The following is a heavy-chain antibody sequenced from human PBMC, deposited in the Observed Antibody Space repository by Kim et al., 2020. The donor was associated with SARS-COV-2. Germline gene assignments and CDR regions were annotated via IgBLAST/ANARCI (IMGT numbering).Heavy chain of an antibody. CDR2: VSGSGNDR. CDR3: AKGALLTGTNYFDS. Sequence: GGSLRLSCAASGFTFSGYAMSWVRQAPGKGLEGVSGVSGSGNDRFFPDSVKGRFTISRDNSRNTLYLQMNSLRAEDTAIYYCAKGALLTGTNYFDSWGQGTLVTVSS. J-gene: IGHJ4*02. CDR1: GFTFSGYA. V-gene: IGHV3-23*01.